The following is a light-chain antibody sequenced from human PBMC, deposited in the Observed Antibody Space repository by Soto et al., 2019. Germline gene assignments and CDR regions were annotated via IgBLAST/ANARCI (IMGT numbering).Light chain of an antibody. CDR1: QSVSSY. J-gene: IGKJ4*01. V-gene: IGKV3-11*01. CDR2: DAS. CDR3: QQRSNCPLT. Sequence: EIVLTQSPATLSLSPGERATLSCRASQSVSSYLAWYQQKPGQAPRLLIYDASNRATGIPARFSGSGSGTDFTLTISSQEPEDFAVYYCQQRSNCPLTFGGGTKVEIK.